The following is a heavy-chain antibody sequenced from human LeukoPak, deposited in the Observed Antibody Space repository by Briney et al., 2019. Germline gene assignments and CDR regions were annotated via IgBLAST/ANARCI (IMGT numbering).Heavy chain of an antibody. CDR2: ISYDGSNK. Sequence: GGSLRLSCAASGFTFSSYGMHWVRQAPGKGLEWVAVISYDGSNKYYADSVKGRFTISRDNSKNTLHLQMNSLRAEDTAVYYCAKALRLASIYYWGQGTLVTVSS. CDR1: GFTFSSYG. D-gene: IGHD5-12*01. CDR3: AKALRLASIYY. V-gene: IGHV3-30*18. J-gene: IGHJ4*02.